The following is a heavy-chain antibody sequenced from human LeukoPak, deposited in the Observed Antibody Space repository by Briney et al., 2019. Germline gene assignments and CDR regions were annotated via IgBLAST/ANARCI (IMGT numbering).Heavy chain of an antibody. CDR2: ISYDGSTK. Sequence: PAGGSLRLSCGASGFTFSSYAMHWVRQAPGRGLEWVALISYDGSTKYYADSVKGRFTISRDNSKNTLYLQMNSLRAGDTAGYYCARTYYYGSGSFYLGGDAFDIWGQGTMVTVSS. D-gene: IGHD3-10*01. J-gene: IGHJ3*02. CDR1: GFTFSSYA. CDR3: ARTYYYGSGSFYLGGDAFDI. V-gene: IGHV3-30-3*01.